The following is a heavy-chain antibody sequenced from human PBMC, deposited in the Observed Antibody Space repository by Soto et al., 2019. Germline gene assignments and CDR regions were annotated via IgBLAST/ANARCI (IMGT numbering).Heavy chain of an antibody. D-gene: IGHD1-1*01. CDR1: GGTFSSYA. CDR3: AAWNGTTSSIDH. Sequence: QVHLVQSGAEVKQPGSSVKVSCKASGGTFSSYAISWVRQAPGQGLEWMGGIIPVLGSPNYAQKFQGRVTITADESTSTAYMELSSLTSENTAVYYCAAWNGTTSSIDHWGQGTLVTVSS. CDR2: IIPVLGSP. J-gene: IGHJ4*02. V-gene: IGHV1-69*01.